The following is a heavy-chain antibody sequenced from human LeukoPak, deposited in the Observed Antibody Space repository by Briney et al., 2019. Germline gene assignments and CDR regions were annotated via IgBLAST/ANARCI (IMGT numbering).Heavy chain of an antibody. J-gene: IGHJ6*03. CDR1: GFTFNNAW. CDR2: IKSKTDGGTT. D-gene: IGHD2-2*01. V-gene: IGHV3-15*01. CDR3: ITDLTSLNYYYYMDV. Sequence: PGGSLRLSCAASGFTFNNAWMSWVRQAPGKGLEWVGRIKSKTDGGTTNYAAPVKGRFTISRDDSKNTPYLQMNSLQTEDTAVYYCITDLTSLNYYYYMDVWGRGTTVTVSS.